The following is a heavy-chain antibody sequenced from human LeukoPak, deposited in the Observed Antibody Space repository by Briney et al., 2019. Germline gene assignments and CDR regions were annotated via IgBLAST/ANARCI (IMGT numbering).Heavy chain of an antibody. Sequence: SETLSLTCTVSGGSISSSSYYWGWIRQPPGKGLEWIGSIYYSGSTYYNPSLKSRVTISVDTSKNQFSLKLSSVTAADTAVYYCARCYGISYYYMDVWGKGTTVTVSS. CDR3: ARCYGISYYYMDV. CDR2: IYYSGST. J-gene: IGHJ6*03. CDR1: GGSISSSSYY. D-gene: IGHD3-9*01. V-gene: IGHV4-39*01.